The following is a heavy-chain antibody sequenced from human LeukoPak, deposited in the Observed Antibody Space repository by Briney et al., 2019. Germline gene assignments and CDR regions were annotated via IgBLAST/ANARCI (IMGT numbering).Heavy chain of an antibody. Sequence: SETLSLTCTVSGGSISTYYWSWIRQPPGKGLEWIGYIYYSGSTNYNPSLKSRVTISVDTSKNQFSLKLTSVTAADTAVYYCARDGCSSTSCYRDYYYGMDVWGQGTTVTVSS. CDR1: GGSISTYY. J-gene: IGHJ6*02. V-gene: IGHV4-59*01. CDR3: ARDGCSSTSCYRDYYYGMDV. D-gene: IGHD2-2*01. CDR2: IYYSGST.